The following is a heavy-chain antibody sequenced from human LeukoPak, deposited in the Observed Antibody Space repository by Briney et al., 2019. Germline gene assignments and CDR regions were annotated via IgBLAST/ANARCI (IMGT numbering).Heavy chain of an antibody. CDR3: ARSAGDSGYFDY. CDR1: GGSISSGGYY. CDR2: IYSSGST. D-gene: IGHD1-14*01. J-gene: IGHJ4*02. V-gene: IGHV4-61*08. Sequence: SETLSLTCTVSGGSISSGGYYWSWIRQPPGKGLEWIGLIYSSGSTNYNPSLKSRVTISVDTSKNQFSLKLSSVTAADTAVYYCARSAGDSGYFDYWGQGTLVTVSS.